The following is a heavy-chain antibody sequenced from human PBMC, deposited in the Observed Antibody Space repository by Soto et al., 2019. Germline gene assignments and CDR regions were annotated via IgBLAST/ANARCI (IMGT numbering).Heavy chain of an antibody. D-gene: IGHD4-17*01. Sequence: QVQLEESGGGVVQPGRSLRLSCEASGFTFNTYSMHWVRQPPGKGREWLAAIWYDGTQKYYADSVKGRFIISRDNSKKPLYLEMNSLRAEDTAVYYCARAGGTTVTGLWHFDSWGQGTLVTVSS. CDR2: IWYDGTQK. CDR1: GFTFNTYS. CDR3: ARAGGTTVTGLWHFDS. V-gene: IGHV3-33*01. J-gene: IGHJ4*02.